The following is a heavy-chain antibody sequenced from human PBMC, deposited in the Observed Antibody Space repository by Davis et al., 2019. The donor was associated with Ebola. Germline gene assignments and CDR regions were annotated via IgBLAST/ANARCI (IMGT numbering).Heavy chain of an antibody. CDR2: HYRGGPT. CDR1: GFTFSSYW. Sequence: GESLKISCAASGFTFSSYWMHWVRQAPGKGLEWVSVHYRGGPTHYADSVQGRFTISRDDSKNTAYLQMDSLRAEDTAVYYCAVIAALWGQGTPVTVSS. CDR3: AVIAAL. D-gene: IGHD6-13*01. J-gene: IGHJ4*02. V-gene: IGHV3-66*01.